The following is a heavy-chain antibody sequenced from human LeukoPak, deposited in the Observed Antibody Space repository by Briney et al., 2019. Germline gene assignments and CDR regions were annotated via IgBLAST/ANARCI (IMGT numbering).Heavy chain of an antibody. CDR1: GFTFSSYS. Sequence: GGSLRLSCAASGFTFSSYSMNWVRQAPGKGLEWISYISHGSTRIFYADFVEGPFTVSRDDAKNALYLQMNSLRVEDTAVYYCARDPGYSYAMDSWGQGTLVIVSS. V-gene: IGHV3-48*01. CDR2: ISHGSTRI. CDR3: ARDPGYSYAMDS. J-gene: IGHJ4*02. D-gene: IGHD5-18*01.